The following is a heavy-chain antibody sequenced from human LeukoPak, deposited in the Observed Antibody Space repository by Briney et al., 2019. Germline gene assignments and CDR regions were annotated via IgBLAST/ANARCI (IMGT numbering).Heavy chain of an antibody. CDR1: GFIFSSYG. CDR3: AKHDSSSDF. J-gene: IGHJ4*02. CDR2: IRSDGSDT. V-gene: IGHV3-30*02. D-gene: IGHD3-22*01. Sequence: GGSLRLSCAASGFIFSSYGMHWVRQPPGKGLEWVAFIRSDGSDTYSAASVKGRFTVSRDNSKNTLWLQMNSLRAEDTAVYYCAKHDSSSDFWGQGTLVTVSS.